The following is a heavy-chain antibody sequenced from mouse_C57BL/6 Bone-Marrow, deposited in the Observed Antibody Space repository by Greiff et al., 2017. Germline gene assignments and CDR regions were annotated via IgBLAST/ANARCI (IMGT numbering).Heavy chain of an antibody. CDR3: ASPFITTVVPFDY. J-gene: IGHJ2*01. CDR2: INPSSGYT. Sequence: VQLQQSGAELAKPGASVKLSCKASGYTFTSYWMHWVKQRPGQGLEWIGYINPSSGYTKYNQKFKDKAPLTAYKSSSTAYMQLSSLTYEDSAVYYCASPFITTVVPFDYWGQGTTLTVSS. CDR1: GYTFTSYW. D-gene: IGHD1-1*01. V-gene: IGHV1-7*01.